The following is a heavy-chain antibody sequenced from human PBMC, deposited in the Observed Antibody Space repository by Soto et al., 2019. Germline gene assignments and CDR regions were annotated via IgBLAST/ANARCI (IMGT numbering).Heavy chain of an antibody. V-gene: IGHV4-30-2*01. Sequence: SETLSLTCAVSGGSIGSGGYSWSWIRRPPGKGLEWIGYIYHSGSTYYNPSLKSRVTISVDRSKNQFSLKLSSVTAADTAVYYCARATYYYDSSGYSDRVLDYWGQGTLVTVSS. D-gene: IGHD3-22*01. CDR2: IYHSGST. CDR1: GGSIGSGGYS. J-gene: IGHJ4*02. CDR3: ARATYYYDSSGYSDRVLDY.